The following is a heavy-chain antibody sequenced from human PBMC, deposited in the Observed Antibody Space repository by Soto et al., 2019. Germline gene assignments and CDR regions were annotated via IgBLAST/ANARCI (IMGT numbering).Heavy chain of an antibody. Sequence: AGSLRPSCLVSGLTFNTHWMIWVRQAPGKGLEWLAGIKEDGSQRYYVDSVRGRFTISRDNAKNSLYLQMDGLRAEDTAVYYCARINSSGPYWGQGTMVTVSS. V-gene: IGHV3-7*03. CDR3: ARINSSGPY. J-gene: IGHJ4*02. CDR1: GLTFNTHW. D-gene: IGHD6-19*01. CDR2: IKEDGSQR.